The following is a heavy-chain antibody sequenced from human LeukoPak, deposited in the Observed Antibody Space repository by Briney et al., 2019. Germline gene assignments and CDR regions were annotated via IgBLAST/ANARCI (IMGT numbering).Heavy chain of an antibody. V-gene: IGHV3-23*01. Sequence: GGSLRLSCAASGFTFSSYGMSWVRQAPGKGLQGVSVIIGSGSSTYYADSVKGRFTISRDNARNTLYLQMNSLRAEDTAVYYCAREGFAAASDIWGQGTMVTVSS. CDR1: GFTFSSYG. D-gene: IGHD2-15*01. CDR3: AREGFAAASDI. CDR2: IIGSGSST. J-gene: IGHJ3*02.